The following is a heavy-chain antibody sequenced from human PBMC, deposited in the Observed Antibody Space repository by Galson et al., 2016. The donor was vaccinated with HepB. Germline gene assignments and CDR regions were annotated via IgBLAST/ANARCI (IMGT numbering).Heavy chain of an antibody. V-gene: IGHV1-8*01. CDR2: MNPHSGNT. CDR1: GDTFTSYD. CDR3: AMHTGGFLEWSNLDP. D-gene: IGHD3-3*01. J-gene: IGHJ5*02. Sequence: SVKVSCKASGDTFTSYDINWVRQASGQGLEWMGWMNPHSGNTGYAQKFQGRVTMTRNTSIRTAYMELSSLKSEDTAIYYCAMHTGGFLEWSNLDPWGQGTLITVSS.